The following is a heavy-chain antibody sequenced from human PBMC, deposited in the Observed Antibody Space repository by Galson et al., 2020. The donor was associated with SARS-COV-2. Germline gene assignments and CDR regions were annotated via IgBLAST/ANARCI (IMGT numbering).Heavy chain of an antibody. J-gene: IGHJ4*02. CDR2: ISYDGSTA. Sequence: SLKISCAASGFTFSNYAMHWVRQAPGKGLEWVAIISYDGSTAYNADSVKGRFTISRDNSKNTVYLQMHSLRGEDTAVYYCAREGPTVTTSEIDNWGQGTLVTVSS. V-gene: IGHV3-30*04. CDR1: GFTFSNYA. D-gene: IGHD4-17*01. CDR3: AREGPTVTTSEIDN.